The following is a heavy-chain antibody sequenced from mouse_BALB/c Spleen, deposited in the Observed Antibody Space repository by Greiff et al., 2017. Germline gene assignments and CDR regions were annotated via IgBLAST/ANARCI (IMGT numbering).Heavy chain of an antibody. J-gene: IGHJ1*01. CDR2: ISDGGSYT. V-gene: IGHV5-4*02. Sequence: EVMLVESGGGLVKPGGSLKLSCAASGFTFSDYYMYWVRQTPEKRLEWVATISDGGSYTYYPDSVKGRFTISRDNAKNNLYLQMSSLKSEDTAMYYCARATTATHFDVWGAGTTVTVSS. D-gene: IGHD1-2*01. CDR3: ARATTATHFDV. CDR1: GFTFSDYY.